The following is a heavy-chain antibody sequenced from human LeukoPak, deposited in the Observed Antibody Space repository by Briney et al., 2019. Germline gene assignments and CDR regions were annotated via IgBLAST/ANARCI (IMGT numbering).Heavy chain of an antibody. J-gene: IGHJ6*03. V-gene: IGHV3-48*01. CDR2: ISSSSSTI. Sequence: GGSLRLSSAASGFTFSSYSMNWVRQAPGKGLEWVSYISSSSSTIYYADSVKGRFTISRDNAKNSLYLQMNSLRAEDTAVYYCARSETVTTSYYYYYMDVWGKGTTVTVSS. D-gene: IGHD4-11*01. CDR1: GFTFSSYS. CDR3: ARSETVTTSYYYYYMDV.